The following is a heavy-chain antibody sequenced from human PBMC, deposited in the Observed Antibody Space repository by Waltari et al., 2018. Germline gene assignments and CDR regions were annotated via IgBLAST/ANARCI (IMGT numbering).Heavy chain of an antibody. Sequence: QVQLVQSGAEVQKPGASVKVSCKASGYTFTSYYMHWVRPAPGQGLEWMGILNPSGGSKSYAQKCQGRGTMTSDTSTSTVYMELSSLRSEDTAVYYCARGARYCSGGSCFDYWGQGTLVTVSS. CDR2: LNPSGGSK. D-gene: IGHD2-15*01. J-gene: IGHJ4*02. V-gene: IGHV1-46*01. CDR3: ARGARYCSGGSCFDY. CDR1: GYTFTSYY.